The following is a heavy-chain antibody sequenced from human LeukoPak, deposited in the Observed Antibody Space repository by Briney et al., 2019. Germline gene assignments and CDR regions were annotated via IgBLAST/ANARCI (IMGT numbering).Heavy chain of an antibody. J-gene: IGHJ1*01. D-gene: IGHD3-3*01. V-gene: IGHV4-34*01. CDR1: SGSFSGYY. Sequence: SETLSLTCAVYSGSFSGYYWSWIRQPPGKGLEWIGEINHSGSTNYNPSLKSRVTISVDTSKNQFSLKLSSVTAADTAVYYCARGDVRFFPEGYFQHWGQGTLVTVSS. CDR2: INHSGST. CDR3: ARGDVRFFPEGYFQH.